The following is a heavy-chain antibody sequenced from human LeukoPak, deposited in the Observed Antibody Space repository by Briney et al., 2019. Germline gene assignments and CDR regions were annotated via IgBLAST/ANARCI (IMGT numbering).Heavy chain of an antibody. CDR2: ISYGDDST. J-gene: IGHJ4*02. CDR3: VRDGAQPGYYFDF. V-gene: IGHV3-23*01. CDR1: GFTFSSYG. Sequence: GGSLRLSCAASGFTFSSYGMHWVRQAPGKGLEWVSAISYGDDSTYYADSVKGRFTVFRDKFIDTLYLHMSSLRVEDTALYFCVRDGAQPGYYFDFWGQGSLVTVSS. D-gene: IGHD1-26*01.